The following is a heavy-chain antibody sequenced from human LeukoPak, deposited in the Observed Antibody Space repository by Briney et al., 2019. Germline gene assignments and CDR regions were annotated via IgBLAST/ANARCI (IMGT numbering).Heavy chain of an antibody. V-gene: IGHV1-2*06. J-gene: IGHJ4*02. Sequence: GASVKGSCKASGYTFTGYYMHWVRQAPGQGLEWMGRINPNSGGTNYAQKFQGRVTMTRDTSISTAYMELSRLRSDDTAVYYCAKDGKRMTTVTTIGYWGQGTLVTVSS. CDR3: AKDGKRMTTVTTIGY. D-gene: IGHD4-17*01. CDR1: GYTFTGYY. CDR2: INPNSGGT.